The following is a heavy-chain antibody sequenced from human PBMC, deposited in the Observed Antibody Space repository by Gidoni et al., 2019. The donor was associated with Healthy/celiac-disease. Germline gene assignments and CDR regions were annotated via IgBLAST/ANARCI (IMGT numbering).Heavy chain of an antibody. CDR3: AKYGAAYPTYYYYGMDV. V-gene: IGHV3-23*01. CDR2: ISGSGGST. D-gene: IGHD3-10*01. CDR1: GFTFSRYA. J-gene: IGHJ6*02. Sequence: EVQLLESGGGLVQPGGSLRLSCAASGFTFSRYAMSWVRQAPGKGLEWVSAISGSGGSTYYADSVKGRFTISRDNSKNTLYLQMNSLRAEDTAVYYCAKYGAAYPTYYYYGMDVWGQGTTVTVSS.